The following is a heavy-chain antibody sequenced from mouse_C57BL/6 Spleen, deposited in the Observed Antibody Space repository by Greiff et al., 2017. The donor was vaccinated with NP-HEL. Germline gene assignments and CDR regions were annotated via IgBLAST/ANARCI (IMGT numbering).Heavy chain of an antibody. V-gene: IGHV1-39*01. CDR1: GYSFTDYN. J-gene: IGHJ4*01. Sequence: EVQLVESGPELVKPGASVKISCKASGYSFTDYNMNWVKQSNGKSLEWIGVINPNYGTTSYNQKFKGKATLTVDQSSSTAYMQLNSLTSEDSAVYYCARETYYGNFGAMDYWGQGTSVTVSS. D-gene: IGHD2-10*01. CDR3: ARETYYGNFGAMDY. CDR2: INPNYGTT.